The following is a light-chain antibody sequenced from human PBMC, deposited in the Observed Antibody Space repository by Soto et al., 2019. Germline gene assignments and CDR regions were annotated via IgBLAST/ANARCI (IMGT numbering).Light chain of an antibody. J-gene: IGLJ2*01. CDR3: CSYADSSTLV. Sequence: QSALTQPASVSGSPGQSITISCTGTSSDVGSYNVVSWYQQHPGKAPKLMIYEVSKRPSGISNRFSGSKSANTASLTISGLQAEDEADYYCCSYADSSTLVFGGGTKLTVL. V-gene: IGLV2-23*02. CDR2: EVS. CDR1: SSDVGSYNV.